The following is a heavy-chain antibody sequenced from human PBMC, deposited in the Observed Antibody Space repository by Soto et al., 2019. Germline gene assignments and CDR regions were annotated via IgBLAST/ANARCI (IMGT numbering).Heavy chain of an antibody. J-gene: IGHJ4*02. CDR1: GFTFNNYA. V-gene: IGHV3-23*01. CDR2: ISGSGDST. D-gene: IGHD2-21*02. CDR3: ASRVTSSLY. Sequence: QPGGSLRLSCAASGFTFNNYAMSWVRQAPGKGLEWVSGISGSGDSTYYADSVKGRFTISRDNSKNTLFLQMNTLRPGDTAVYYCASRVTSSLYWGLGTLVTVSS.